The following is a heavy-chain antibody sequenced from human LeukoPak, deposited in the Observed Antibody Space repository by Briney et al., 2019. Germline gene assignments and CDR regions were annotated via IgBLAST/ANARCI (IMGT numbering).Heavy chain of an antibody. CDR2: IYTSGST. Sequence: SQTLSLTFTVSGGSISSGSYYWSWIRQPAGKGLEWIGRIYTSGSTNYNPSLKSRVTISVDTSKNQFSLKLSSVTAADTAVYYCARETRDGYNKVDYWGQGTLVTVSS. CDR1: GGSISSGSYY. J-gene: IGHJ4*02. V-gene: IGHV4-61*02. D-gene: IGHD5-24*01. CDR3: ARETRDGYNKVDY.